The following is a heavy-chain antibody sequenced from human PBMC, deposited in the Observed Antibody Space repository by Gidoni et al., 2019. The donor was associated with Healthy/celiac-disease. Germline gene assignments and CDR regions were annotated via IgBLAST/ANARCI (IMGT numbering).Heavy chain of an antibody. V-gene: IGHV3-21*01. CDR1: GFTFSSYS. J-gene: IGHJ3*02. CDR2: ISSSSSYI. CDR3: AREVPRVAAGPFDI. D-gene: IGHD3-3*01. Sequence: EVQLVESGGGLVKPGGSLRLSCAASGFTFSSYSMNWVRQAPGKGLEWVSSISSSSSYIYYADSVKGRFTISRDNAKNSLYLQMNSLRAEDTAVYYCAREVPRVAAGPFDIWGQGTMVTVSS.